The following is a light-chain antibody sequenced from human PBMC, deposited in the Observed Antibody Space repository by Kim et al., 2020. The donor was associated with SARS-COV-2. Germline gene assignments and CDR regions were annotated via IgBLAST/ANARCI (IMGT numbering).Light chain of an antibody. V-gene: IGKV1-6*01. Sequence: SGENKVAITGQESKEIRNELGWYLQKPGKAPELLIYSASTVQSGVPSRFNGSGFGTDFTLTISSLQPEDFATYYCLQDYYYPLAFSQGARLEIK. CDR1: KEIRNE. CDR3: LQDYYYPLA. J-gene: IGKJ5*01. CDR2: SAS.